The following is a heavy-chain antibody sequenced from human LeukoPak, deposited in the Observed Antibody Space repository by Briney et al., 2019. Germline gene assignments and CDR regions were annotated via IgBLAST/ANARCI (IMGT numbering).Heavy chain of an antibody. CDR2: IWYDGSDK. V-gene: IGHV3-33*01. Sequence: GGPVRLSCAASGFTFSSYGMHWVRQAPGKGLEWVAVIWYDGSDKYYADSVKGRFTISRDNARNSLYLQMNSLRDEDTAVYYCARDGLHTAHFDYWGQGTVDPVSS. J-gene: IGHJ4*02. CDR3: ARDGLHTAHFDY. CDR1: GFTFSSYG. D-gene: IGHD5-18*01.